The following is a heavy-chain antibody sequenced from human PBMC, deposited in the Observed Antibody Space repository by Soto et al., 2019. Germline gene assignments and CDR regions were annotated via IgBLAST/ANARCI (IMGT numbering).Heavy chain of an antibody. CDR1: GFTFSSYA. V-gene: IGHV3-30-3*01. D-gene: IGHD3-22*01. J-gene: IGHJ4*02. CDR3: ARASGRHYYDSSGYYRY. Sequence: GGSLRLSCAASGFTFSSYAMHWVRQAPGKGLEWVAVISYDGSNKYYADSVKGRFTISRDNSKNTLYLQMNSLRAEDTAVYYCARASGRHYYDSSGYYRYWGQGTLVTVSS. CDR2: ISYDGSNK.